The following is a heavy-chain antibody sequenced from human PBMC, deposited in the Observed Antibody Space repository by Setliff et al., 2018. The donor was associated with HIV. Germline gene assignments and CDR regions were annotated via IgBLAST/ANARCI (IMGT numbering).Heavy chain of an antibody. Sequence: AGGSLRLSCAASRFTFSNYWMSWVRQAPGKGLEWVANIKQDGSERSYVDSVKGRFTISRDNAKNSLYLQMNSLRAEDTAVYYCAQITVMGYWGQGTLVTVSS. CDR1: RFTFSNYW. V-gene: IGHV3-7*01. D-gene: IGHD4-4*01. J-gene: IGHJ4*02. CDR3: AQITVMGY. CDR2: IKQDGSER.